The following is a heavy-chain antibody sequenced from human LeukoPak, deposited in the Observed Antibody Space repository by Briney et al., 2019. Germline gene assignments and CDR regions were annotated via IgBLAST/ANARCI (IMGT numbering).Heavy chain of an antibody. Sequence: KPGGSLRLSCAASGFTFSSYSMNWVRQAPGKGLEWVSSISSSSSYIYYADSVKGRFTISRDNAKNSLYLQMNSLRAEDTAVYYCARDWDSSGPYYFDYWGQGTLVTVSS. V-gene: IGHV3-21*01. CDR1: GFTFSSYS. CDR3: ARDWDSSGPYYFDY. CDR2: ISSSSSYI. J-gene: IGHJ4*02. D-gene: IGHD6-19*01.